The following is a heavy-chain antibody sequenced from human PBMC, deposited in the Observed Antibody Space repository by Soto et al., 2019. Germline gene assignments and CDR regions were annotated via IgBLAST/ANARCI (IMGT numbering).Heavy chain of an antibody. V-gene: IGHV4-30-2*01. CDR1: CGSISSGGYS. J-gene: IGHJ4*02. Sequence: PSETLSLTCAVSCGSISSGGYSWSWIRQPPGKGLEWIGYIYHSGSTYYNPSLKSRVTISVDRSKNQFSLKLSSVTAADTAVYYCARRYGDYFDYWGQGTLVTVSS. CDR2: IYHSGST. CDR3: ARRYGDYFDY. D-gene: IGHD4-17*01.